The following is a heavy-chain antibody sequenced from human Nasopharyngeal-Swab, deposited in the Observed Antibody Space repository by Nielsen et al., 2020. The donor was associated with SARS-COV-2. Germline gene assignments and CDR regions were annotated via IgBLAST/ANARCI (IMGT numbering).Heavy chain of an antibody. CDR1: GFTFSSYS. Sequence: GGSLKISCAASGFTFSSYSMNWVRQAPGKGLEWVSSISSSSSYIYYADSVKGRFTISRDNAKNSLYLQMNSLRAEDTAVYYCARDLRSGWNWFDPWGQGTLVTVSS. CDR3: ARDLRSGWNWFDP. D-gene: IGHD6-19*01. V-gene: IGHV3-21*01. J-gene: IGHJ5*02. CDR2: ISSSSSYI.